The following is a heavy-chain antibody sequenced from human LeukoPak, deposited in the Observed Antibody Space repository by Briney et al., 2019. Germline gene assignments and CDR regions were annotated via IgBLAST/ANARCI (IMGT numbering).Heavy chain of an antibody. CDR2: IHPSGML. CDR3: SRGLDSRKLGY. CDR1: GASFSSGDQS. Sequence: KPSQTLSLTCTVSGASFSSGDQSWNWIRQSPGKGLEWIGSIHPSGMLYNNPSLESRVTISIDTSKNQFSLNLNSVTAADTAVYFCSRGLDSRKLGYWGQGTLVTVSS. J-gene: IGHJ4*02. D-gene: IGHD3-22*01. V-gene: IGHV4-31*03.